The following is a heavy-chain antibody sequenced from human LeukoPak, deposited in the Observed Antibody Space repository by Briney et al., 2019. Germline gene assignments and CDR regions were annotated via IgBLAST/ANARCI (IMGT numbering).Heavy chain of an antibody. J-gene: IGHJ4*02. V-gene: IGHV3-33*01. CDR1: GFTFSSYG. CDR2: IWYDGSNK. Sequence: QPGGSLRLSCAASGFTFSSYGMHWVRQALGKGLEWVAVIWYDGSNKYYADSVKGRFTISRDNSKNTLYLQMNSLRAEDTAVYYCARASCGGDCYPSDYWGQGTLVTVSS. CDR3: ARASCGGDCYPSDY. D-gene: IGHD2-21*02.